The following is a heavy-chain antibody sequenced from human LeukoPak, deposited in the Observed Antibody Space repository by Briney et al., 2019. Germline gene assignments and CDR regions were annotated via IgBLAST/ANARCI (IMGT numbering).Heavy chain of an antibody. CDR3: VRDHYYDSSGYTFRH. CDR2: VDYGGST. V-gene: IGHV4-59*01. CDR1: GGSISNYY. D-gene: IGHD3-22*01. Sequence: SETLSLTCTVSGGSISNYYWSWIRQPPGKGLEWIGYVDYGGSTSYNPSLKSRVTISVDTSKNQFSLKLSSVTAADTAVYYCVRDHYYDSSGYTFRHWGQGTLVTVSS. J-gene: IGHJ1*01.